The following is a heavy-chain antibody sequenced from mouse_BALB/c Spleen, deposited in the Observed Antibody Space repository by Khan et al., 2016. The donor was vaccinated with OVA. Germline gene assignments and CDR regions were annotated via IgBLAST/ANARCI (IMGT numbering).Heavy chain of an antibody. Sequence: VQLKESGAELVRPGALVKLSCKASGFNIKDYYMHWVKQRPEQGLVWIGRIDPENGDTIYDPKFQGKASITSDTSSNTAYLQLSSLTSEDTAVXYCARDGYSPWFAYWGQGTLITGSA. D-gene: IGHD2-3*01. CDR2: IDPENGDT. J-gene: IGHJ3*01. CDR3: ARDGYSPWFAY. CDR1: GFNIKDYY. V-gene: IGHV14-1*02.